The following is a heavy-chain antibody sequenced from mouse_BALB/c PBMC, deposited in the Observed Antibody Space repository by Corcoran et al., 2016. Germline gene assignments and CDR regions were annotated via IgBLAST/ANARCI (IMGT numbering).Heavy chain of an antibody. Sequence: DVQLPESGPGLVKPSQSLSLTCSVTGYSITSCYYWNWIRQFPGNKLERMGYISYDGSNNYNPSLKNRISITRDTSKNQFFLKLNSVTTEDTATYYCAVTTAQYFDYWGQGTTLTVSS. CDR1: GYSITSCYY. D-gene: IGHD1-2*01. CDR2: ISYDGSN. V-gene: IGHV3-6*02. CDR3: AVTTAQYFDY. J-gene: IGHJ2*01.